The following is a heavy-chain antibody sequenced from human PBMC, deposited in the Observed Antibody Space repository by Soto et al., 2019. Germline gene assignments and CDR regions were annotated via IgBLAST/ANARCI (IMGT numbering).Heavy chain of an antibody. CDR1: GGTFSSYT. D-gene: IGHD6-13*01. CDR2: IIPILGIA. CDR3: ARGMFGTSSRSWDTFHYYGMAV. V-gene: IGHV1-69*02. Sequence: QVQLVQSGAEVKKPGSSVKVSCKASGGTFSSYTISWVRQAPGQGLEWMGRIIPILGIANYAQKFQGRVTITEDKSTSTAYMELSSLRSEDTAVYYCARGMFGTSSRSWDTFHYYGMAVWGQGTTVTVSS. J-gene: IGHJ6*02.